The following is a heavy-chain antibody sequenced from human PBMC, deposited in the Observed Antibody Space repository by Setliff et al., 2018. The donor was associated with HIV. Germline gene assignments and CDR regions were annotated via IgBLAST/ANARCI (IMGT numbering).Heavy chain of an antibody. J-gene: IGHJ3*01. CDR3: ARRIYGDHDYRQDAFDV. CDR1: GFDISDNY. Sequence: GESLKISCAASGFDISDNYMTWVRQAPGKGLEWGSLTNIADNGYYAESVERRFSISRDTSKNVVFLQMHRLRADDTAVYFCARRIYGDHDYRQDAFDVWGPGTMVTVSS. CDR2: TNIADNG. D-gene: IGHD3-3*02. V-gene: IGHV3-53*01.